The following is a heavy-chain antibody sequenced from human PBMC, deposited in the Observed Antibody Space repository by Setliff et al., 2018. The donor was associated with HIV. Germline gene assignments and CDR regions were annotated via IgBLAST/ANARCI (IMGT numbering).Heavy chain of an antibody. CDR1: GGSISSGGFY. V-gene: IGHV4-31*03. CDR2: IYNTGGT. J-gene: IGHJ4*02. Sequence: SETLSLTCTVTGGSISSGGFYWTWIRQHPGKGLEWIGYIYNTGGTYHSPSLESRVTISIDTSKNQFSLKLSSVTAADTAVYYCARDRVAGNIDYWGQGTLVTVSS. CDR3: ARDRVAGNIDY. D-gene: IGHD6-19*01.